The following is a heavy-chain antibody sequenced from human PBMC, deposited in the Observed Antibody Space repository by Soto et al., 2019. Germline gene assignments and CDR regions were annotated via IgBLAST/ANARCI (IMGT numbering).Heavy chain of an antibody. J-gene: IGHJ5*02. CDR3: ARDHDYGDYGALGWFDP. Sequence: QVQLVESGGGVVQPGRSLRLSCAASGFTFSSYGMHWVRQAPGKGLEWVAVIWYDGSNKYYADSVKGRFTISRDNSKNTLYLQMNSLRAEDTAVYYCARDHDYGDYGALGWFDPWGQGTLVTVSS. CDR1: GFTFSSYG. V-gene: IGHV3-33*01. CDR2: IWYDGSNK. D-gene: IGHD4-17*01.